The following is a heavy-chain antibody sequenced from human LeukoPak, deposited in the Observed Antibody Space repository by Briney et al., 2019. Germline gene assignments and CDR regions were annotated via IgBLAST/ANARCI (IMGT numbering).Heavy chain of an antibody. J-gene: IGHJ6*03. CDR1: GFSFDDYA. V-gene: IGHV3-43*01. Sequence: TGGSLRLSCAASGFSFDDYAMHWVRQAPGKGLEWVSLISWDGVSTHYADPVKGRFTISRDNSKNSLYLQMNSLRTEDTALYYCAKSAARLVSDYYYYMDVWGKGTTVTVSS. D-gene: IGHD6-6*01. CDR2: ISWDGVST. CDR3: AKSAARLVSDYYYYMDV.